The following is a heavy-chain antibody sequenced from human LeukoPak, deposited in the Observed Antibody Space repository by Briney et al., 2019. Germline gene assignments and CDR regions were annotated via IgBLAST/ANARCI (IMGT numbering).Heavy chain of an antibody. CDR3: ARGGLGLRFGYSFDS. CDR1: GGSFSGDY. Sequence: SETLSLTCAVYGGSFSGDYWSWIRQPPGKGLEWIGEINHSGITNYNPSLKSRVTISVDTSKNQFSLKLSSVTAADPAVYYCARGGLGLRFGYSFDSWGPGTLVTVSS. V-gene: IGHV4-34*01. CDR2: INHSGIT. D-gene: IGHD3-16*01. J-gene: IGHJ4*02.